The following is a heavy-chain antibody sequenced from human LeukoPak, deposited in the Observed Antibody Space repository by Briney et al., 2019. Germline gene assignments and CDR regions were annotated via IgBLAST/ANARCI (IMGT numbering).Heavy chain of an antibody. CDR3: AKCRGSSWSDYFDY. J-gene: IGHJ4*02. Sequence: GASLRLSCAVSGFSLSRYAMSWVRKAPGKGLXXXXXXSDSGGSTYYADSVKGRFTISRDNSRNTLYLQMNTLRAEDTAVYYCAKCRGSSWSDYFDYWGQGTLVTVSS. V-gene: IGHV3-23*01. CDR1: GFSLSRYA. CDR2: XSDSGGST. D-gene: IGHD6-13*01.